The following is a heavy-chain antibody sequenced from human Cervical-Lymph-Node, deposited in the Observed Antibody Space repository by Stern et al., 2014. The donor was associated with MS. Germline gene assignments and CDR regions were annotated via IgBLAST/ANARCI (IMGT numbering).Heavy chain of an antibody. V-gene: IGHV1-3*01. CDR2: INDGPGTT. CDR1: GYNFIDHA. D-gene: IGHD4-11*01. Sequence: HVQLVQSGAEVKKPGASMTISCKTSGYNFIDHAIHWVRQAPGQRLEWMGWINDGPGTTKYSQKFQCRVSFTRDKAASAAYMDLSSLSPDDTAVYYCARQPDYSDFLDFWGQGTLVTVSS. CDR3: ARQPDYSDFLDF. J-gene: IGHJ4*02.